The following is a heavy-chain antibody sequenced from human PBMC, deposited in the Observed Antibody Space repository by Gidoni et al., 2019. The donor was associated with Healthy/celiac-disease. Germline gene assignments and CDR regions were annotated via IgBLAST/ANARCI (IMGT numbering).Heavy chain of an antibody. Sequence: QVQLVQSGAEVKKPGASVKVSCKASGYTFTGSYMHWVRQAPGQGLEWLGWINPNSGGTNDAQKFQGRVTMTRDTSISTAYMKLSRLRSDDTAVYYCARWRNYTHDYWGQGTLVTVSS. D-gene: IGHD1-7*01. CDR2: INPNSGGT. J-gene: IGHJ4*02. CDR3: ARWRNYTHDY. V-gene: IGHV1-2*02. CDR1: GYTFTGSY.